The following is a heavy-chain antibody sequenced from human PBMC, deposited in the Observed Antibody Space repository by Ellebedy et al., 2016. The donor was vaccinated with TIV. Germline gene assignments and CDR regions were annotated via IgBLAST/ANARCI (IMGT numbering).Heavy chain of an antibody. V-gene: IGHV3-21*01. J-gene: IGHJ4*02. CDR2: ISSSGKYI. CDR1: GFTFDGYG. CDR3: SGGHRWFGEIPLDS. D-gene: IGHD3-10*01. Sequence: GESLKISCVGSGFTFDGYGMNWVRQAPGKGLEWVSSISSSGKYIYEADSLKGRFTISRDNSKRSLFLDMNSLRPEDTAVYYCSGGHRWFGEIPLDSWGQGILVTVSS.